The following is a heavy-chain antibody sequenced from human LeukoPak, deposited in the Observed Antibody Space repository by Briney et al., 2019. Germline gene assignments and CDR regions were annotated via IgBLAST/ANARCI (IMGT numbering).Heavy chain of an antibody. V-gene: IGHV3-64*02. J-gene: IGHJ4*02. CDR3: GSLRDGYNLVDY. CDR1: GFSFRNYA. D-gene: IGHD5-24*01. Sequence: TGGSLRHSCAASGFSFRNYAMHWARQAPGKGLEYVAIISSDGGSTFYVDSLRGRFTISRDNSKNTLYLQMGKLGSEDMAVYDCGSLRDGYNLVDYWGQGTLVTVSS. CDR2: ISSDGGST.